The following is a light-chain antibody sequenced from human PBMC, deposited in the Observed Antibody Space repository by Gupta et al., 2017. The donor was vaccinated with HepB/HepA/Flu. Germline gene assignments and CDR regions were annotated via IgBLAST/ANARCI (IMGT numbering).Light chain of an antibody. CDR1: QSVSSN. CDR2: GAS. Sequence: EMVMTQSLVTRSASTGERATLSCRASQSVSSNLAWYQQKPGQAPRLLIYGASTRATGIPARFSGSGSGTEFTLTISSLQSEDFAVYYCQQYNNWPPWTFGQGTKVEIK. CDR3: QQYNNWPPWT. V-gene: IGKV3-15*01. J-gene: IGKJ1*01.